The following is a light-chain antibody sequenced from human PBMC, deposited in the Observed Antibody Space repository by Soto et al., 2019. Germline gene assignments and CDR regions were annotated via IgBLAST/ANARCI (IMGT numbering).Light chain of an antibody. V-gene: IGLV2-23*01. CDR2: EGS. J-gene: IGLJ1*01. CDR1: SSAVGTFRL. CDR3: CLSDPARTFV. Sequence: QSVLTQPASVSGSPGQSITISCTGSSSAVGTFRLVSWYQHHPGKVPKLIIYEGSKRPSGVSDRFSGSEPGNTASLTISGLQAEDEADYYCCLSDPARTFVYGTSPKVAV.